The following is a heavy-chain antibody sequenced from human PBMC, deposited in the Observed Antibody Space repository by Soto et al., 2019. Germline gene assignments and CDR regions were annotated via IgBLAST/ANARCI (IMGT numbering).Heavy chain of an antibody. Sequence: QVQLQESGPGLVKPSETLSLTCTVSGGSISSYYWSWIRQPPGKGLEWIGYIYYSGSTNYNPSLKSRVTISVDTSKNQFSLKLSSVTAGDTAVYYCARGGTPVTTCYYYYYGMDAWGQGTTVTVSS. CDR2: IYYSGST. V-gene: IGHV4-59*01. D-gene: IGHD4-17*01. CDR1: GGSISSYY. J-gene: IGHJ6*02. CDR3: ARGGTPVTTCYYYYYGMDA.